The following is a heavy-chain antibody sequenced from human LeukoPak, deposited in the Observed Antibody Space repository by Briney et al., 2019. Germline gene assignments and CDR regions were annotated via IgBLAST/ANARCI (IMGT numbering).Heavy chain of an antibody. J-gene: IGHJ4*02. D-gene: IGHD2-21*01. CDR2: INRDGTEK. CDR1: GFNFSDSR. CDR3: VRGDWYFES. Sequence: GGSLRLSCATSGFNFSDSRMTWVRQAPGKGLQWVANINRDGTEKHFLDSIEGRFTISRDNRKKSLYLQMSSLRPQDTAVYFCVRGDWYFESWGQGTLVTVSS. V-gene: IGHV3-7*04.